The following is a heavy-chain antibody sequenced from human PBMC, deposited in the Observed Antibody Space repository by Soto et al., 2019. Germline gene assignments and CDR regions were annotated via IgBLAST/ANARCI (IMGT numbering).Heavy chain of an antibody. CDR1: GFTFTNYA. Sequence: PGGSLRLSCAASGFTFTNYALSWVRQAPGKGLEWVSTIGGGSGSTSYADSVKGRFSISRENSKNTLYLQMSSLRAEDTALYYCATRMYSTSWYYFVSWGQGTLVT. CDR3: ATRMYSTSWYYFVS. V-gene: IGHV3-23*01. J-gene: IGHJ4*02. D-gene: IGHD6-13*01. CDR2: IGGGSGST.